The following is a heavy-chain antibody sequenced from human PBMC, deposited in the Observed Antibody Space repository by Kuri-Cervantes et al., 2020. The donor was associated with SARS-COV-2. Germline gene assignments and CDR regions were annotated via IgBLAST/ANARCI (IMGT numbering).Heavy chain of an antibody. CDR3: ARDTPPHYYYYYYGMDV. Sequence: GGSLRLSCAASGFTFSSYAMHWVRQAPGKGLEWVAVISYDGSNKYYADSVKGRFTISRDNSKNTLYLQMNSLRAEDTAVYYCARDTPPHYYYYYYGMDVWGQGTTVTVSS. CDR1: GFTFSSYA. V-gene: IGHV3-30*01. J-gene: IGHJ6*02. CDR2: ISYDGSNK.